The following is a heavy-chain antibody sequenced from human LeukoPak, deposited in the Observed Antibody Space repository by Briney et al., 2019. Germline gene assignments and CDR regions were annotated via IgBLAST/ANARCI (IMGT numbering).Heavy chain of an antibody. J-gene: IGHJ6*03. D-gene: IGHD3-10*01. CDR1: GGSISSYY. Sequence: SETLSLTCTVSGGSISSYYWSWIRQPAGKGLEWIGRIYTSGSTNYNPSLKSRVTMSVDTSKNQFSLKLSSVTAADTAVYYCAREGWLLWFREFNYYMDVWGKGTTVTISS. CDR3: AREGWLLWFREFNYYMDV. CDR2: IYTSGST. V-gene: IGHV4-4*07.